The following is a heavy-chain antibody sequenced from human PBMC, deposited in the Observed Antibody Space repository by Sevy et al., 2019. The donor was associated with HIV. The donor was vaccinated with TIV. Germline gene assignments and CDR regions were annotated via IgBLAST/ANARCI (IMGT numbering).Heavy chain of an antibody. CDR2: ISSSSGYI. CDR3: ARGGDYYGSGSSQYYFDY. CDR1: GFTFSSYG. V-gene: IGHV3-21*01. J-gene: IGHJ4*02. D-gene: IGHD3-10*01. Sequence: GGSLRLSCAASGFTFSSYGMNWVRQAPGKGLEWVSSISSSSGYIFYADSVKGRFTISRDNAKNSLYLQMNSLRAEDTAVYYCARGGDYYGSGSSQYYFDYWGQGTLVTVSS.